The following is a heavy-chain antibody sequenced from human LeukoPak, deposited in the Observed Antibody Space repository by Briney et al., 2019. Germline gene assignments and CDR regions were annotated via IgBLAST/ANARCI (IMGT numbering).Heavy chain of an antibody. J-gene: IGHJ3*02. D-gene: IGHD6-19*01. CDR3: AKRGSVSSGWYFAFDI. Sequence: PGGSLRLSCAASGFTFDDYAMHWVRQAPGKGLEWVSGISWNSGSIGYADSVKGRFTISRDNAKNSLYLQMNSLRAEDTALYYCAKRGSVSSGWYFAFDIWGQGTVVTVSS. V-gene: IGHV3-9*01. CDR1: GFTFDDYA. CDR2: ISWNSGSI.